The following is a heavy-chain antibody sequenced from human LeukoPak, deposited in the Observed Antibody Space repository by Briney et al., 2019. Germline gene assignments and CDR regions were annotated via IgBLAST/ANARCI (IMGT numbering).Heavy chain of an antibody. V-gene: IGHV5-51*01. CDR3: ARQVAYTSGRTFDF. CDR1: GYSFTSYW. CDR2: IYPGDSDS. J-gene: IGHJ4*02. Sequence: GESLKISCKGSGYSFTSYWIGWVRQMPGIGLEWMGIIYPGDSDSRYSPSFQGQVTISADKSISTAYLQWSSLKASGTAMYYCARQVAYTSGRTFDFWGQGTLVTVSS. D-gene: IGHD6-19*01.